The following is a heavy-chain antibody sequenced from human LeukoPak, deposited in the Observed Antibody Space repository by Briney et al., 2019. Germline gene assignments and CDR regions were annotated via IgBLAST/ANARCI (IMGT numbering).Heavy chain of an antibody. D-gene: IGHD3-22*01. V-gene: IGHV4-61*10. Sequence: KPSETLSLTCTVSGGSISSGGYYWSWIRQSAGKGLEWIGYIYYSGSTNYNPSLKSRVTISVDTSKNQFSLKMNSVTAADTAVYYCARGAPSGYYYCDFWGQGTLVTVSS. J-gene: IGHJ4*02. CDR2: IYYSGST. CDR3: ARGAPSGYYYCDF. CDR1: GGSISSGGYY.